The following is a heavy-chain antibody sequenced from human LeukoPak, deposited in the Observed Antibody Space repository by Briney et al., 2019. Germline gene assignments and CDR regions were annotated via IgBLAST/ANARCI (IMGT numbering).Heavy chain of an antibody. D-gene: IGHD3-10*01. V-gene: IGHV4-34*01. CDR2: INHSGST. J-gene: IGHJ4*02. CDR3: ARAHSGSGSYYSTFDY. CDR1: GGSFSGYY. Sequence: SETLSLTCAVYGGSFSGYYWSWIRQPPGKGLEWIGEINHSGSTNYNPSLKSRVTISVDTSMNQFSLKLSSVTAADTAVYYCARAHSGSGSYYSTFDYWGQGTLVTVSS.